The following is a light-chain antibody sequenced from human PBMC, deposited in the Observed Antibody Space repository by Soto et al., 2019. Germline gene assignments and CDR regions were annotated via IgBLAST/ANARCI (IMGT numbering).Light chain of an antibody. CDR1: QSVSNNY. CDR2: GAS. J-gene: IGKJ1*01. Sequence: IVFTQSPGTLSPSPGERATLSRRASQSVSNNYLAWYQQKPGQAPRLLIYGASNRATGIPDRCSGRGSGTDFTLTISRLEPEDSAVYYCQQYGSSGTFGQGTKVDIK. CDR3: QQYGSSGT. V-gene: IGKV3-20*01.